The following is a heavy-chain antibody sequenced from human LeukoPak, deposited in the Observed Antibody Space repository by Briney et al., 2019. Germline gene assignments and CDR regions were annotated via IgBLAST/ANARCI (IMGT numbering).Heavy chain of an antibody. CDR2: ITDDEDT. CDR3: AKVDYWSPENYFDS. CDR1: GFPFRSYA. J-gene: IGHJ4*02. Sequence: GGSLRLSCVASGFPFRSYAMTWVRQTPGKGLESVSVITDDEDTYYADSVKGRFTISRNNSQNTVFLQMNSLRVEDTAVYYCAKVDYWSPENYFDSWGQGTLVTVSS. V-gene: IGHV3-23*01. D-gene: IGHD1-1*01.